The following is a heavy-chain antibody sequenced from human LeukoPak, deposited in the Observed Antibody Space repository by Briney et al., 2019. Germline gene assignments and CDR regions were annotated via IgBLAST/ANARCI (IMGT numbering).Heavy chain of an antibody. J-gene: IGHJ3*02. CDR2: IYSGGST. D-gene: IGHD3-22*01. CDR3: AREYYDNSGGEDAFDI. Sequence: GGSLRLSCAASGFTVSGNYMNWVRQAPGKGLEWVSVIYSGGSTFYADSVEGRFTISRDNSNNTLYLQMNSLRAEDTAMYYCAREYYDNSGGEDAFDIWGPGTMVTVSS. CDR1: GFTVSGNY. V-gene: IGHV3-53*01.